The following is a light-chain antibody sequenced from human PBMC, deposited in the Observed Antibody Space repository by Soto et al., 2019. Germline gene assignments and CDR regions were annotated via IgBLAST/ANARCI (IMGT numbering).Light chain of an antibody. V-gene: IGKV3-15*01. Sequence: ETVMTQSPDTLSVSPGESATLSCRASQSVSTNLAWYQQKRGQAPRLLIYGASARATGIPARFSGSGSGTEFTLTISSLQSEDFAVYYCQQYNNWPLTFGGGTKVDNK. CDR1: QSVSTN. J-gene: IGKJ4*01. CDR3: QQYNNWPLT. CDR2: GAS.